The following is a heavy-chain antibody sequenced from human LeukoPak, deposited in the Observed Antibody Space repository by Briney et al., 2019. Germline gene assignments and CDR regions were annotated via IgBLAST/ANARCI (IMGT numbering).Heavy chain of an antibody. J-gene: IGHJ4*02. CDR2: IKQDGSEK. CDR3: AMDCSDENCYFPYFDC. V-gene: IGHV3-7*04. Sequence: PGGSLRLSCAASGFTFSSYWMSWVRQAPGKGLEWVASIKQDGSEKYYVDSVKGRFTVSRDNAKNSLYLQMNSLRVEDTAVYYCAMDCSDENCYFPYFDCWGQGTLVTVSS. D-gene: IGHD2-15*01. CDR1: GFTFSSYW.